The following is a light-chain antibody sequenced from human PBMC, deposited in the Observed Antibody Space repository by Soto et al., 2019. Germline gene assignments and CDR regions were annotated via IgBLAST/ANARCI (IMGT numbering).Light chain of an antibody. Sequence: VLTQSPGALYLSPGERATLSCGASQSVSSSYLAWYQQKPGQAPRLLIYGASTRATGIPDRFSGSRSGTDFTLTISRLEPEDFAVYYCQQYGSSPRTFGQGTKVEIK. J-gene: IGKJ1*01. V-gene: IGKV3-20*01. CDR1: QSVSSSY. CDR3: QQYGSSPRT. CDR2: GAS.